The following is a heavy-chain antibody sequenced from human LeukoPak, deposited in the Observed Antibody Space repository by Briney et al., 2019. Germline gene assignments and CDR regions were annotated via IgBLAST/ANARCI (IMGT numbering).Heavy chain of an antibody. CDR1: GFTFSNYD. CDR3: AKDRTAATSKYYFDY. Sequence: PGGSLRLSCAASGFTFSNYDIHWVRQAPGKGLEWVAFIRHDGSNKYYADSVKGRFTISRDNSKNTLYLQMNSLRAEDTAVYYCAKDRTAATSKYYFDYWGQGTLVTVSS. J-gene: IGHJ4*02. V-gene: IGHV3-30*02. CDR2: IRHDGSNK. D-gene: IGHD2-2*01.